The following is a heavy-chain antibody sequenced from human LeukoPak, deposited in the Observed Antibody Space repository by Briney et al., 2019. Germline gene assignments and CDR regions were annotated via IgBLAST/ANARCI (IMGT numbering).Heavy chain of an antibody. V-gene: IGHV4-34*01. D-gene: IGHD2/OR15-2a*01. CDR2: INHSGNT. Sequence: PSETLSLTCAVYGGSFSGYYWTWIRQPPGKRLEWIGEINHSGNTNYNPSLKSRVTISVDTSKNQFSLKLTSVTDADTAVYYCAREDSATDFDFWGQGTLVAVSS. CDR1: GGSFSGYY. J-gene: IGHJ4*02. CDR3: AREDSATDFDF.